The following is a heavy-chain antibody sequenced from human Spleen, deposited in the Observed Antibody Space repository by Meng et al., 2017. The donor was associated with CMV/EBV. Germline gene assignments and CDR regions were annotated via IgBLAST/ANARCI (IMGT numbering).Heavy chain of an antibody. J-gene: IGHJ5*02. Sequence: GESLKISCAASGFTFSSYAMHWVRQAPGKGLEWVAVISYDGSNKYYADSVKGRFTISRDNSKNTLYLQMNSLRAEDTAVYYCARGDIVVVPAALGYNWFDPWGQGTLVTVSS. CDR1: GFTFSSYA. CDR2: ISYDGSNK. CDR3: ARGDIVVVPAALGYNWFDP. V-gene: IGHV3-30*04. D-gene: IGHD2-2*01.